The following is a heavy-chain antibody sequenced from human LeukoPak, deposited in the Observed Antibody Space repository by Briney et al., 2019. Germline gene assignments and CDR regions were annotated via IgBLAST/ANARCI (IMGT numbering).Heavy chain of an antibody. CDR1: GGSFSGYY. CDR2: INHSGST. J-gene: IGHJ5*02. V-gene: IGHV4-34*01. CDR3: ARVPGGFDP. Sequence: LETLSLTCAVYGGSFSGYYWSWIRQPPGKGLEWIGEINHSGSTNYNPSLKSRVTISVDTSKNQFSLKLSSVTAADTAVYYCARVPGGFDPWGQGTLVTVSS.